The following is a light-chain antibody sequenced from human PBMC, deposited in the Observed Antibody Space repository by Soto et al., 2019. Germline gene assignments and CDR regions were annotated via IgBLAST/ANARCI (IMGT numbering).Light chain of an antibody. Sequence: EIVMTQSPATLSVSPGERATLSCRASQSVGSNLAWYQQKPGQAPRLLIYGASSRATGIPARFSGSGSGTEFTLTISSLQSEDFAVYYSQQYNNWPPYTFGQGTKLEIK. CDR3: QQYNNWPPYT. J-gene: IGKJ2*01. CDR1: QSVGSN. V-gene: IGKV3-15*01. CDR2: GAS.